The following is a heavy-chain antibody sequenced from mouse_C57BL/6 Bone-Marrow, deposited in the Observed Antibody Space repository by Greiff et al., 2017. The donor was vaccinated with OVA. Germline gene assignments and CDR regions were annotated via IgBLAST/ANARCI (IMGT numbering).Heavy chain of an antibody. V-gene: IGHV5-12*01. CDR1: GFTFSDYY. Sequence: EVQVVESGGGLVQPGGSLKLSCAASGFTFSDYYMYWVRQTPEKRLEWVAYISNGGGCTYYPDTVKGRFTISRDNAKNTLYLQLSRLKSEDTAMYYCARQAWYFNFWGTGTTVTVSS. CDR3: ARQAWYFNF. J-gene: IGHJ1*03. CDR2: ISNGGGCT.